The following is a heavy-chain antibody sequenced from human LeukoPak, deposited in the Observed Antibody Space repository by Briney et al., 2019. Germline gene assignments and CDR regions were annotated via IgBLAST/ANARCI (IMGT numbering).Heavy chain of an antibody. CDR1: GGSISSSSYY. J-gene: IGHJ4*02. Sequence: SETLSLTCTVSGGSISSSSYYWGWIRQPPGKGLEWIGSIYYSGSTYYNPSLKSRVTISVDTSKNQFSLKLSSVTAADTAVYYCARQDGLGLYYFDYWGQGTPATVSS. D-gene: IGHD5-24*01. CDR2: IYYSGST. CDR3: ARQDGLGLYYFDY. V-gene: IGHV4-39*07.